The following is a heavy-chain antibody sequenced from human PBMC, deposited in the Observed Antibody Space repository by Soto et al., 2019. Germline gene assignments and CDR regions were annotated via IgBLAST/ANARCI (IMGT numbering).Heavy chain of an antibody. J-gene: IGHJ4*02. CDR2: ISYDGSYK. D-gene: IGHD3-3*01. CDR1: GFTFSSYG. V-gene: IGHV3-30*03. Sequence: QVQLVESGGGVVQPGRSLRLSCAASGFTFSSYGMHWVRQAPGKGLEWVALISYDGSYKYYADSVQGRFTISRDNSKNALYLQMDRLYTGDTAVYYCGRDLATIFGGAYWGQGTLVTVSS. CDR3: GRDLATIFGGAY.